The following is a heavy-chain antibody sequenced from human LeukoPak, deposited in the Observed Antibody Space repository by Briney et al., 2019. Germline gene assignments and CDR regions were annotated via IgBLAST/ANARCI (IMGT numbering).Heavy chain of an antibody. CDR1: GFTVSSNY. CDR3: ARDEDSSTWYGVDY. J-gene: IGHJ4*02. V-gene: IGHV3-21*01. Sequence: KAGGSLRLSCAASGFTVSSNYMNWVRQAPGKGLEWVSSISSSSNYIYYADSVKGRFTISRDNAKNSLYLQMNSLRAEDTAVYYCARDEDSSTWYGVDYWGQGTLVTVSS. D-gene: IGHD6-13*01. CDR2: ISSSSNYI.